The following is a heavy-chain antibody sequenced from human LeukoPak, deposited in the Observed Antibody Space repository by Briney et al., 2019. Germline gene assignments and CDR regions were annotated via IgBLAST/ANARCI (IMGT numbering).Heavy chain of an antibody. CDR1: GYSFTSYW. V-gene: IGHV5-51*01. CDR3: ARHYSITGTPFDY. CDR2: IYPGDSDT. J-gene: IGHJ4*02. D-gene: IGHD1-20*01. Sequence: GESLKISCKGSGYSFTSYWIGWVRQMPGKSLEWMGIIYPGDSDTRYSPSFQGQVTISADKSISTAYLQWSSLKASDTAMYYCARHYSITGTPFDYWGQGTLVTVSS.